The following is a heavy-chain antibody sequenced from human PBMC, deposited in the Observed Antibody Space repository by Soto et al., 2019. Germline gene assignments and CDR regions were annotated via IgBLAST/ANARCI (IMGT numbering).Heavy chain of an antibody. CDR2: IYTGDSDT. CDR3: ARLGVRSGDYYYGMDV. V-gene: IGHV5-51*01. CDR1: GYSFTSYW. D-gene: IGHD3-16*01. Sequence: GESLKISCKGSGYSFTSYWIGWVRQVPGKGLEWMGIIYTGDSDTGYSPSFQGQVTISADKSISTAYLQWSSLKASDTAMYYCARLGVRSGDYYYGMDVWGQGTTVTVSS. J-gene: IGHJ6*02.